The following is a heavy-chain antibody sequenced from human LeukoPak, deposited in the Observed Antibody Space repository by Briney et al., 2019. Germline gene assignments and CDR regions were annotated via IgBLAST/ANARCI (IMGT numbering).Heavy chain of an antibody. CDR1: GGSISSYH. V-gene: IGHV4-59*12. D-gene: IGHD5-18*01. Sequence: SETLSLTCAVSGGSISSYHWSWIRQPPGKGLEWIGYINYSGSTNYNPSLKSRISISVDTSKNQFSLKLSSVTAADTAVYYCARTTEGGYTYHYFLYYYRDVWGKGNTVTISS. CDR3: ARTTEGGYTYHYFLYYYRDV. CDR2: INYSGST. J-gene: IGHJ6*03.